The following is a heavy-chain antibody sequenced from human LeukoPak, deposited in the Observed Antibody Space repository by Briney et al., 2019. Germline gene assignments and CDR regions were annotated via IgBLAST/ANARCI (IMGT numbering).Heavy chain of an antibody. Sequence: PGGSLRLSCAASGFTFSIYGMHWVRQAPGKGLEWVAFMWYDGSNEFYADSVKGRFTISRDNPKNTLYLQMNSLRAEDTAVYYCARDTMAHYDILTGYYYYYGMDVWGQGTTVTVSS. CDR1: GFTFSIYG. D-gene: IGHD3-9*01. J-gene: IGHJ6*02. CDR3: ARDTMAHYDILTGYYYYYGMDV. V-gene: IGHV3-33*01. CDR2: MWYDGSNE.